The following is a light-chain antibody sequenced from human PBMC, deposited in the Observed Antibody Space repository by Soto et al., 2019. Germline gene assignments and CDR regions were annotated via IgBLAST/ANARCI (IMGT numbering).Light chain of an antibody. CDR1: SSDVGGYNY. V-gene: IGLV2-14*01. CDR2: DVS. CDR3: ISYTSSSTLYV. Sequence: QSVLTQPASVSGSPGQSITLSCTGTSSDVGGYNYVSWYQQHPGKAPKLMIYDVSNRPSGVSNRFPGSKSGNTASLTISGLQAEDEADYYCISYTSSSTLYVFGTGTKLTVL. J-gene: IGLJ1*01.